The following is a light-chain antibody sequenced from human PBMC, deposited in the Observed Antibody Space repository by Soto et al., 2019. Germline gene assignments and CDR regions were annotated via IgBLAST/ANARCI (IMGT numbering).Light chain of an antibody. CDR1: QSVGSSY. CDR2: ATS. Sequence: EIVLTQSPGTLSLSPGERATLSCRASQSVGSSYLAWYQQKPGQAPRLLIYATSCRATGIPDRFSGSGSGTDFTLTISSLEPEDFAVYYCQQRSNWPLTFGGGTKVDIK. CDR3: QQRSNWPLT. V-gene: IGKV3D-20*02. J-gene: IGKJ4*01.